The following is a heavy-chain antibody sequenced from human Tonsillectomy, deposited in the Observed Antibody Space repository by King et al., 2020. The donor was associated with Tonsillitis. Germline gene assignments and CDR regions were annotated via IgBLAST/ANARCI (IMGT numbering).Heavy chain of an antibody. CDR2: IGTAGDT. D-gene: IGHD3-22*01. J-gene: IGHJ3*02. CDR3: ARGNYYESSDRRCFEI. Sequence: QLVQSGGGLVQPGGSLRLSCAASGFTLSNYDMHWVRQATGKGLEWVSLIGTAGDTYHPVSVKGRFTISRENAKNSLYLQMNSLRAGDTAVYYCARGNYYESSDRRCFEIWGQGTMVSVSS. CDR1: GFTLSNYD. V-gene: IGHV3-13*04.